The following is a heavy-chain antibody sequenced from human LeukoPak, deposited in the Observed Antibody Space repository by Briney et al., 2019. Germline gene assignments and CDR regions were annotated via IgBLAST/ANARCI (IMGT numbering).Heavy chain of an antibody. CDR2: INPNSGGT. J-gene: IGHJ4*02. CDR3: GRSRAGSGSWEYYFDH. D-gene: IGHD6-19*01. V-gene: IGHV1-2*02. Sequence: ASVKVSCKASGYTFTGYYMHWVRQAPGQGLEWMGWINPNSGGTNCAQKFQGRVTMTRDTSISTAYMELSSLRSEDTAVYYCGRSRAGSGSWEYYFDHWGQGTLVTVSS. CDR1: GYTFTGYY.